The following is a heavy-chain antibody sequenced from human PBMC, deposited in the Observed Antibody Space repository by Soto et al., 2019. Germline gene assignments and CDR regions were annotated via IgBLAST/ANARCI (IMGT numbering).Heavy chain of an antibody. Sequence: AASGFTFSNYGMHWVRQAPGKGLEWVAVISDDGVSKYYADSVQGRFTISRDNSESAVFLQMNSLRPDDTALYFCARAYYFGSGTSYTLYYWGQGTQVTVSS. CDR2: ISDDGVSK. D-gene: IGHD3-10*01. J-gene: IGHJ4*02. CDR3: ARAYYFGSGTSYTLYY. CDR1: GFTFSNYG. V-gene: IGHV3-30*03.